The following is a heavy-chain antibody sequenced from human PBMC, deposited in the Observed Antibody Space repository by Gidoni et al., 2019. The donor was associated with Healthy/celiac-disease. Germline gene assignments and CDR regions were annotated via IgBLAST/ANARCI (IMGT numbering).Heavy chain of an antibody. V-gene: IGHV4-39*01. CDR2: IYYSGST. Sequence: QLPLQESGPGLVKPSETLSLTCTVSGGSIRSSSYYWGWIRQPPGKGLEWIGSIYYSGSTYYNPSRKSRVTISVDTAKNQFALKRSYVTAADTAVYYCARPYYIWGSYRPVFRYWGQGTLVTVSS. D-gene: IGHD3-16*02. CDR3: ARPYYIWGSYRPVFRY. CDR1: GGSIRSSSYY. J-gene: IGHJ4*02.